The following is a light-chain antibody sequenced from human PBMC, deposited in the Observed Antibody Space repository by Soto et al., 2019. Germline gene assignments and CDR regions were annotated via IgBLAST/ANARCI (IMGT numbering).Light chain of an antibody. CDR3: QQYDAWPPWT. Sequence: EIVMTQSPATPSVSPGERATLSCRASQSVSSNLAWYQQKPGQAPRLLMYAASTRAAGIPARFSGSGSGTEFTLTISSLQSEDFAVYYCQQYDAWPPWTFGQGTKVEIK. V-gene: IGKV3-15*01. J-gene: IGKJ1*01. CDR1: QSVSSN. CDR2: AAS.